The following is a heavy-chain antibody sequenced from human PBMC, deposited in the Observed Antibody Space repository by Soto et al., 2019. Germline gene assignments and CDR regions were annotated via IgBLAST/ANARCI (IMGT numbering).Heavy chain of an antibody. D-gene: IGHD4-4*01. V-gene: IGHV5-51*01. J-gene: IGHJ6*02. Sequence: LKISCKGPGYSFTSYWNGWVRQMPGKGLEWMGIIYPGDSDTRYSPSFQGQVTISADKSISTAYLQWSSLKASDTAMYYCARDTTVYYYGMDVWGQGTTVTVSS. CDR2: IYPGDSDT. CDR1: GYSFTSYW. CDR3: ARDTTVYYYGMDV.